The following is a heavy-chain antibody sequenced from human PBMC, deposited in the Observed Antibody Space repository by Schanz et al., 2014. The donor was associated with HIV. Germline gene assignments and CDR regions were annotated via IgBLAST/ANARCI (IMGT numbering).Heavy chain of an antibody. CDR2: TLHDGSGT. CDR3: ARDQTTINYYYYALDV. D-gene: IGHD1-1*01. CDR1: GFTFRTFG. V-gene: IGHV3-30*03. Sequence: QVQLVESGGGVVQPGRSLRLSCAVSGFTFRTFGMHWVRQAPGKGLEWVAVTLHDGSGTYYADSVRGRFNISRDNSKNTLYLQMNNLRREDTAVYFCARDQTTINYYYYALDVWGQGTTVTVTS. J-gene: IGHJ6*02.